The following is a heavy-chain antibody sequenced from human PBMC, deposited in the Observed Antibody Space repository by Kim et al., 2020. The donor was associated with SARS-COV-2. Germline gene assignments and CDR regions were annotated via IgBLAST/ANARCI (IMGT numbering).Heavy chain of an antibody. CDR2: VYYSGST. J-gene: IGHJ4*02. CDR3: ARLGGTTWRSDY. D-gene: IGHD4-17*01. CDR1: SGSISSSSYY. V-gene: IGHV4-39*01. Sequence: SETLSLTCTVSSGSISSSSYYWAWIRQPPGKGLEWIGSVYYSGSTYYNPSLKSRVTMSVDTSNNQFSLNLLSVTAADTAVYYCARLGGTTWRSDYWGQGSLVTVSS.